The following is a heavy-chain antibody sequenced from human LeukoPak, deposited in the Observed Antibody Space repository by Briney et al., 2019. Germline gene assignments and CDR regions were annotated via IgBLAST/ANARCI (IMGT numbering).Heavy chain of an antibody. CDR2: ISGNGDGT. CDR1: GFTFGSYA. V-gene: IGHV3-23*01. CDR3: ARDRGWATVTDWFDP. J-gene: IGHJ5*02. Sequence: GGSLRLSCAASGFTFGSYAMTWVRQAPGKGLEWVSGISGNGDGTYYADSVKGRFTISRDNAKNSLYLQMNSLRAEDTAVYYCARDRGWATVTDWFDPWGQGTLVTVSS. D-gene: IGHD4-17*01.